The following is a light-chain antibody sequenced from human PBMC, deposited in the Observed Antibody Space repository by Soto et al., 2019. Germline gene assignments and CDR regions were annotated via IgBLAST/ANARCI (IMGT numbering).Light chain of an antibody. CDR3: QQYGSSLLFT. CDR2: GAS. V-gene: IGKV3-20*01. J-gene: IGKJ3*01. Sequence: EIVLTQSPGTLTLSPGERATLSCRASQSVSSSYLAWYQQKPGQAPRLLIYGASSRATGIPDRFSGSGSGTDFTLTIIRLEPEDVAVYYCQQYGSSLLFTFGPGTTVDI. CDR1: QSVSSSY.